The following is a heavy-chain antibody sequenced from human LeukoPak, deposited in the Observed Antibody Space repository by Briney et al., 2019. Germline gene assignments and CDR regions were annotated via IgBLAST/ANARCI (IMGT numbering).Heavy chain of an antibody. D-gene: IGHD3-22*01. CDR2: ISSSGSTI. Sequence: KPGGSLRLSCAASGFTFSDSYMSWIRQAPGKGLEWVSYISSSGSTIYYADSVKGRFTISRDNAKNSLYLQMNSLRAEDTAVYYCARDTYYYDSSGYYPSIALDYWGQGTLVTVSS. CDR1: GFTFSDSY. CDR3: ARDTYYYDSSGYYPSIALDY. J-gene: IGHJ4*02. V-gene: IGHV3-11*01.